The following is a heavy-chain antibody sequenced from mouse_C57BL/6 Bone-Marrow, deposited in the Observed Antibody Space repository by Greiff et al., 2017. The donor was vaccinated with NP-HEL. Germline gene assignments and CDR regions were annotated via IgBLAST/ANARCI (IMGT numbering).Heavy chain of an antibody. Sequence: EVKLQESGGDLVKPGGSLKPSCAASGFTFSSYGMSWVRQTPDKRLEWVATISSGGSYTYYPDSVKGRFTISRDNAKNTLYLQMSSLKSEDTAMYYCARDGWLRFWGQGTLVTVSA. V-gene: IGHV5-6*01. CDR3: ARDGWLRF. J-gene: IGHJ3*01. CDR2: ISSGGSYT. CDR1: GFTFSSYG. D-gene: IGHD2-2*01.